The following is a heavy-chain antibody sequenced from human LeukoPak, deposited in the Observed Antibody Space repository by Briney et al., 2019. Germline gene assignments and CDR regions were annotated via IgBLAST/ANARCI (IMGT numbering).Heavy chain of an antibody. Sequence: GGSLRLSCAASGFTFSSYWMHWVRQAPGKGLVWVSRINSDGSSTSYADSVKGRFTLSRDNAKNTLYLQMNSLRAEDTAVYYCAREPGYSYGYLDYWGQGTLVTVSS. V-gene: IGHV3-74*01. CDR3: AREPGYSYGYLDY. J-gene: IGHJ4*02. CDR1: GFTFSSYW. D-gene: IGHD5-18*01. CDR2: INSDGSST.